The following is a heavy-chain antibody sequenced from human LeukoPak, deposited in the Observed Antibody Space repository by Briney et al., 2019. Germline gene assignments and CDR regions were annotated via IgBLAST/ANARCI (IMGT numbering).Heavy chain of an antibody. CDR1: GYTFTAYY. V-gene: IGHV1-2*06. J-gene: IGHJ4*02. Sequence: GASVKVSCKASGYTFTAYYMHWVRQAPGQGLEWMGRINPNSGDTNYAQKFQGRITITRDTSISTAYMELSRLRSEDTAVYYCARGRFHYYDSSGYYQPFDYWGQGTLVTVSS. CDR2: INPNSGDT. D-gene: IGHD3-22*01. CDR3: ARGRFHYYDSSGYYQPFDY.